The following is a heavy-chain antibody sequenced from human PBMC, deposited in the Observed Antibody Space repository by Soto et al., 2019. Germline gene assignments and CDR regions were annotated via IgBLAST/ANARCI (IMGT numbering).Heavy chain of an antibody. CDR2: VSHDGRNT. CDR3: AKGGRQWLVTSDFNY. V-gene: IGHV3-30*18. D-gene: IGHD6-19*01. J-gene: IGHJ4*02. CDR1: GLTFSDHA. Sequence: GGSLRHLCGAAGLTFSDHAMHWISDAPGKGLDGGGVVSHDGRNTHYADSGKGRFTISRDSSKNTVSLEMTSLRAEDTAVYYCAKGGRQWLVTSDFNYWGQGALVTVSS.